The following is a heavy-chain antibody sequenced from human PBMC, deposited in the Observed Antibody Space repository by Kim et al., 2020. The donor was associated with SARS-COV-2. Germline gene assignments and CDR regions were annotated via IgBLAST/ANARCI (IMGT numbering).Heavy chain of an antibody. CDR2: T. V-gene: IGHV1-46*01. CDR3: ARGRPRDAFDI. J-gene: IGHJ3*02. Sequence: TSYAQKFQGRVTMTRDTSTSTVYMELSSLRSEDTAVYYCARGRPRDAFDIWGQGTMVTVSS.